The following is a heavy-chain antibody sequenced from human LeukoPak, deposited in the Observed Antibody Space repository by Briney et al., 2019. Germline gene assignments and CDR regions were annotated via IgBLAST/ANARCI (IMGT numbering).Heavy chain of an antibody. CDR1: GGSISSYY. CDR2: IYYSGST. D-gene: IGHD3-10*01. J-gene: IGHJ5*02. CDR3: ARDIRYYGSGSYYNENWFDP. Sequence: SETLSLTCTVSGGSISSYYWSWIRQPPGKGLEWIGYIYYSGSTNYNPSLKSRVTISVDTSKNQFSLKLSSVTAADTAVYYCARDIRYYGSGSYYNENWFDPWGQGTLVTVSS. V-gene: IGHV4-59*01.